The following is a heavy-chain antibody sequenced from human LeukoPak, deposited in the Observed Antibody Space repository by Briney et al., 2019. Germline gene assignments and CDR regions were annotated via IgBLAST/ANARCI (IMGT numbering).Heavy chain of an antibody. CDR2: IYYSGST. D-gene: IGHD6-19*01. CDR1: GGSISSSSYY. CDR3: AKHDGSGWSWSEDY. J-gene: IGHJ4*02. V-gene: IGHV4-39*01. Sequence: SETLSLTCTVSGGSISSSSYYWGWIRQPPGKGLEWIGSIYYSGSTYYNPSLKSRVTISVDRSKNQFSLKLSSVTAADTAVYYCAKHDGSGWSWSEDYWGQGTLVTVSS.